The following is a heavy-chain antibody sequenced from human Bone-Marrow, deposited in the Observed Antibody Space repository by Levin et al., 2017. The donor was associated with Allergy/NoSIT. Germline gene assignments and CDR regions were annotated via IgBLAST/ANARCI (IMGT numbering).Heavy chain of an antibody. CDR2: IYHSGST. Sequence: SETLSLTCAVSGGSISSGGYSWSWIRQPPGKGLEWIGYIYHSGSTYYNPSLKSRVTISVDRSKNQFSLKLSSVTAADTAVYYCARVSTTVNFDYWGQGTLVTVSS. J-gene: IGHJ4*02. V-gene: IGHV4-30-2*01. D-gene: IGHD4-17*01. CDR3: ARVSTTVNFDY. CDR1: GGSISSGGYS.